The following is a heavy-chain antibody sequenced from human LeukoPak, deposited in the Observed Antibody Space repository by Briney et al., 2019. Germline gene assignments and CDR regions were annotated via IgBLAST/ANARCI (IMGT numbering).Heavy chain of an antibody. D-gene: IGHD1-20*01. CDR2: ISYDGSNK. CDR3: AKDEEVTGTNLGLILDAFDI. V-gene: IGHV3-30*04. Sequence: GGSLRLPCAASGFTFSNFAMHWVRQAPGKGLEWVAVISYDGSNKYYAHSVKGRFTISRDNSKNTLYLQMNTLRAEDTAVYFCAKDEEVTGTNLGLILDAFDIWGQGTMVTVSS. J-gene: IGHJ3*02. CDR1: GFTFSNFA.